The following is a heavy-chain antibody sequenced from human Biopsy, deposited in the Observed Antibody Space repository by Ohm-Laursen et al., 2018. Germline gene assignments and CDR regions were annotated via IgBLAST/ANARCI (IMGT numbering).Heavy chain of an antibody. CDR2: IYSSGST. CDR1: GGSLSSYY. CDR3: ARWTPEYDSSRYYLDAFDI. V-gene: IGHV4-4*07. J-gene: IGHJ3*02. Sequence: SETLSLTCTVSGGSLSSYYWSWIRQPAGKGLEWIGRIYSSGSTNYNPSLKSRVTLSMDTSKRQFSLKLSFVTAADTAVYYCARWTPEYDSSRYYLDAFDIWGQGTKVTVSP. D-gene: IGHD3-22*01.